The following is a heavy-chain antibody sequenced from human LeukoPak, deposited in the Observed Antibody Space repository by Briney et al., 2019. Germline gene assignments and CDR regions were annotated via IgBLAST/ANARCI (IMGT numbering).Heavy chain of an antibody. D-gene: IGHD6-19*01. Sequence: GASVKVSCKASGYTFTSYGISWVRQATGQGLEWMGWMNPNSGNTGYAQKFQGRVTMTRNTSISTAYMELSSLRSEDTAVYYCAGAISGWYGYYYYYYGMDVWGQGTTVTVSS. CDR2: MNPNSGNT. V-gene: IGHV1-8*02. CDR1: GYTFTSYG. J-gene: IGHJ6*02. CDR3: AGAISGWYGYYYYYYGMDV.